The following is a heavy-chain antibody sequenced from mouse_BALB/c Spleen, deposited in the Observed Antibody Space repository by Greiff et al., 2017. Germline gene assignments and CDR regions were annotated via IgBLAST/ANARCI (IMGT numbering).Heavy chain of an antibody. CDR3: ARCGTTAAYFDY. CDR2: ISYSGST. D-gene: IGHD1-2*01. CDR1: GDSITSGY. V-gene: IGHV3-8*02. J-gene: IGHJ2*01. Sequence: EVKLVESGPSLVKPSQTLSLTCSVTGDSITSGYWNWIRKFPGNKLEYMGYISYSGSTYYNPSLKSRISITRDTSKNQYYLQLNSVTTEDTATYYCARCGTTAAYFDYWGQGTTLTVSS.